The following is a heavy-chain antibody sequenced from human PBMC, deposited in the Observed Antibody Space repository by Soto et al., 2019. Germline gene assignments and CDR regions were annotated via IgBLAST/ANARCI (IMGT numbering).Heavy chain of an antibody. D-gene: IGHD2-15*01. CDR3: ARILEDIVVFVGAISESNRHDP. V-gene: IGHV2-26*01. CDR2: IFSNDEK. J-gene: IGHJ5*02. Sequence: SGPTLVNPTETLTLTCTVSGFSLSNARMGVSWIRQPPGKALEWLAHIFSNDEKSYSTSLKSRLTISKDTSKSQVVLTMTNMDPVDTATYCCARILEDIVVFVGAISESNRHDPWGQGTLVIVSS. CDR1: GFSLSNARMG.